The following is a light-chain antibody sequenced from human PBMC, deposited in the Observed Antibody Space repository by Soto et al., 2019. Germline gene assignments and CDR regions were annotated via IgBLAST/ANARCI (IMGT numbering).Light chain of an antibody. CDR3: QQYESYWT. Sequence: DIQMIQSPSTLSASVGDRVTITCRASQSISSWLAWYQQKPGNAPKLLIYDASNLESGVPSRFSGSGSGTEFTLTISSLQPDDFATYYCQQYESYWTCGQGTKVDIK. V-gene: IGKV1-5*01. CDR1: QSISSW. CDR2: DAS. J-gene: IGKJ1*01.